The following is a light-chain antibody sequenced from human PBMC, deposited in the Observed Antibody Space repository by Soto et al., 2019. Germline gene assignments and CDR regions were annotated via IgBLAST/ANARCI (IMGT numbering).Light chain of an antibody. Sequence: QSVLTQPPSVSGAPGQRVTISCTGSRSNIGAGYAVHWYQQLPGTAPKLLIYDNTNRPSGVPDRFSSSESGPSASLAITGLQSEDEADYYCQSYDTSLSASVFGGGTQLT. J-gene: IGLJ2*01. CDR3: QSYDTSLSASV. V-gene: IGLV1-40*01. CDR1: RSNIGAGYA. CDR2: DNT.